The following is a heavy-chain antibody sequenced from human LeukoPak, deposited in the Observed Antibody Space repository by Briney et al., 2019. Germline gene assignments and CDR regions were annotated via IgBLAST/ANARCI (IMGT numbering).Heavy chain of an antibody. V-gene: IGHV3-48*02. Sequence: GGSLRLSCAASGFTFSNSGMSWARQAPGEGLEWVSYIGSSGGTIYYADSVKGRFTISRDNAKNSLYLQMNSLRDEDTAVYYCVRGVRGYTYGSRFDYWGQGTLVTVSS. D-gene: IGHD5-18*01. J-gene: IGHJ4*02. CDR2: IGSSGGTI. CDR3: VRGVRGYTYGSRFDY. CDR1: GFTFSNSG.